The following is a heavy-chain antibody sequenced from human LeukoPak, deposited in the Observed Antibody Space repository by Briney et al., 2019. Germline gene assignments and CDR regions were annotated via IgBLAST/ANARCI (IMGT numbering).Heavy chain of an antibody. D-gene: IGHD1-26*01. Sequence: PGGSLRLSRAASRFTFSSYAMSWVRQAPGKGLEWVSGISASGDSTYYADSVKGRFTISRDNSKNTLYLQMNSLTAEDTAVYYCAKDLEGATRESDYWGQGTLVTVSS. V-gene: IGHV3-23*01. CDR2: ISASGDST. CDR1: RFTFSSYA. CDR3: AKDLEGATRESDY. J-gene: IGHJ4*02.